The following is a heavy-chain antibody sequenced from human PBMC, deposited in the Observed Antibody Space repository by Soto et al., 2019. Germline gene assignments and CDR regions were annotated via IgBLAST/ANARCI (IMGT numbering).Heavy chain of an antibody. J-gene: IGHJ6*03. CDR3: ARYLRDLAYYYMDV. CDR1: GFSLSTSGMC. CDR2: IDWDDDK. Sequence: SGPTLGNPTQTLTLTCTFSGFSLSTSGMCVSWIRQPPGKALEWLARIDWDDDKYYSTSLKTRLTISKDTSKNQVVLTMTNMDPVDTATYYCARYLRDLAYYYMDVWGKGTTVTVSS. V-gene: IGHV2-70*11. D-gene: IGHD2-21*02.